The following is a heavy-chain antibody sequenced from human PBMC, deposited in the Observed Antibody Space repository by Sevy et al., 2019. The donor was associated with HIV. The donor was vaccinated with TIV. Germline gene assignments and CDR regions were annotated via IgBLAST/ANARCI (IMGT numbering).Heavy chain of an antibody. CDR1: GFTFSDYD. Sequence: PGGSLRLSCAASGFTFSDYDMHWVRQAPGKGLEWVAVMSHDGNYKNHADSVKVRFTISRDNFKNTLYLQMNSLRVEDTAVYFCARLFSCGGDCYYLDYWGQGAPVTVSS. J-gene: IGHJ4*02. D-gene: IGHD2-21*02. V-gene: IGHV3-30*04. CDR3: ARLFSCGGDCYYLDY. CDR2: MSHDGNYK.